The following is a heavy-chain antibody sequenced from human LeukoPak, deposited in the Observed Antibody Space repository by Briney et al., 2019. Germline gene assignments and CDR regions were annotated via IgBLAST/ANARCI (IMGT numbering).Heavy chain of an antibody. CDR1: GYSFTGYY. CDR3: ARDTLRCFDWLEMSSYYYYGMDV. D-gene: IGHD3-9*01. V-gene: IGHV1-2*02. J-gene: IGHJ6*02. CDR2: INPNSGGT. Sequence: ASVRVSCKASGYSFTGYYMHWVRQAPGQGLEWMGWINPNSGGTNYAQKFQGRVTMTRDTSISTAYMELSRLRSDDTAVYYCARDTLRCFDWLEMSSYYYYGMDVWGQGTTVTVSS.